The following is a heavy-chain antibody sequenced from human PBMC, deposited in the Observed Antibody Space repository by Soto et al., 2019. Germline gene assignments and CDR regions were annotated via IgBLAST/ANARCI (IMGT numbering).Heavy chain of an antibody. J-gene: IGHJ6*02. CDR1: GYTFTSYY. Sequence: ASVKVSCKASGYTFTSYYMHWVRQAPGQGLEWMGIINPSGGSTSYAQKFQGRVTMTRDTSTSTVYMELSSLRSEDTAVYYCARGRLEGGATTVPGYYGMDVWGQGTTVTVSS. CDR2: INPSGGST. CDR3: ARGRLEGGATTVPGYYGMDV. V-gene: IGHV1-46*01. D-gene: IGHD1-26*01.